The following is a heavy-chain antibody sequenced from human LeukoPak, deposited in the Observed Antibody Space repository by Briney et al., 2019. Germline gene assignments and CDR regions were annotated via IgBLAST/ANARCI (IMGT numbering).Heavy chain of an antibody. V-gene: IGHV5-51*01. CDR2: IYPGDSDT. D-gene: IGHD1-14*01. CDR3: ARLGATTYDAFDI. J-gene: IGHJ3*02. CDR1: GYSFTSYW. Sequence: GESLKISCKGSGYSFTSYWIGWVRQMPGKGLEWMGIIYPGDSDTRYSPSFQGQVTISADKSISTAYLQWSSLRASDTAMYYCARLGATTYDAFDIWGQGTMVTVSS.